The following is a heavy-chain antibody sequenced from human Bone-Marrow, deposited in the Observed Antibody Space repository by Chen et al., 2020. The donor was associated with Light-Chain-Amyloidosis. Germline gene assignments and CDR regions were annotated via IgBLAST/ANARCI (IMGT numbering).Heavy chain of an antibody. J-gene: IGHJ6*02. V-gene: IGHV4-34*01. D-gene: IGHD3-22*01. CDR2: ITHSGST. Sequence: QVQLQQWGAGLLKPSETLSLTCAVYGGSFSDYSWTWIRQSPGTGLEWIGKITHSGSTKYNPSLKSRVTMSVDTSKNQFSLKMNSVTAADTAVYYCVRDTYDSSTYYTYRSMDVCGQGTTVTVSS. CDR3: VRDTYDSSTYYTYRSMDV. CDR1: GGSFSDYS.